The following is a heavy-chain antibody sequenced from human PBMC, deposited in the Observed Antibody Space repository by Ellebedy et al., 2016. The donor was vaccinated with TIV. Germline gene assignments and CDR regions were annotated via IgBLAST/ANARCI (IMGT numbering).Heavy chain of an antibody. J-gene: IGHJ4*02. CDR1: GFTFGSYS. D-gene: IGHD3-10*01. V-gene: IGHV3-48*04. CDR2: TSSSSSPL. CDR3: ARSYLYGSGYDC. Sequence: GESLKTSCAALGFTFGSYSRNWACPAPGKGLVWLSYTSSSSSPLYYADSVKGRFTISRDDAKNSLYLQMNSLRAEDTAVYYSARSYLYGSGYDCWGKGTLVAVSS.